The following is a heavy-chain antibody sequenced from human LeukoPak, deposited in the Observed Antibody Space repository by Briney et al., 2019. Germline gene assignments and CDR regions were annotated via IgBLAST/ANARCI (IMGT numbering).Heavy chain of an antibody. CDR1: GFTFKTYS. D-gene: IGHD2-2*01. Sequence: GGSLRLSCAASGFTFKTYSMTWVRQAPGKGLEWVSSISSSSAHIYYAASVRGRFTTSRDNAEDSLLLQMNSLRADDTAVYYCARAGGSPLGFCSSTSCYSYHYQPLGVWGQGTTVTVSS. V-gene: IGHV3-21*01. CDR2: ISSSSAHI. J-gene: IGHJ6*02. CDR3: ARAGGSPLGFCSSTSCYSYHYQPLGV.